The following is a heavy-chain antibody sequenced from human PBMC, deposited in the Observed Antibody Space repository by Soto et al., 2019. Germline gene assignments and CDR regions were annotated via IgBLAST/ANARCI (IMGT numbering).Heavy chain of an antibody. CDR2: INHSGST. CDR1: GGSFSCYY. D-gene: IGHD2-15*01. V-gene: IGHV4-34*01. Sequence: SETLSLTCAVYGGSFSCYYWSWIRQPPGKGLEWIGEINHSGSTNYNPSLKSRVTISVDTSKNQFSLKLSSVTAADTAVYYCARGNXGGCSGGSCDSPPGYYYWGQGTLVTVSS. J-gene: IGHJ4*02. CDR3: ARGNXGGCSGGSCDSPPGYYY.